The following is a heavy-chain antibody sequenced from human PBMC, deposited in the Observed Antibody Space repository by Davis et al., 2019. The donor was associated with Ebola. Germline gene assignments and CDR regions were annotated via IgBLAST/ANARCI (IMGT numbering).Heavy chain of an antibody. CDR2: IYHKGLFYSWTN. Sequence: PSETLSLTCTVSGDPLSSYYWNWFRQSPGKGLEWIGYIYHKGLFYSWTNNYNPSLKSRVTISVDTYKNRFSLELTSVTAADTAVYDCARGARGLFGALMEMFDSWGQGTLVSV. J-gene: IGHJ4*02. CDR3: ARGARGLFGALMEMFDS. CDR1: GDPLSSYY. D-gene: IGHD3-3*01. V-gene: IGHV4-59*01.